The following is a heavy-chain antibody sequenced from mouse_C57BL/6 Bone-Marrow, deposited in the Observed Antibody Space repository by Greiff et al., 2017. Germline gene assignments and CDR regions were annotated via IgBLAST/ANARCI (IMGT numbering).Heavy chain of an antibody. CDR1: GFSLSTFGMG. J-gene: IGHJ4*01. CDR3: ARMGGYDYDDAMDY. Sequence: QVQLKESGPGILQPSQTLSLTCSFSGFSLSTFGMGVGWIRQPSGKGLEWLAHICWDDDKYYNPALKSRLTISKDTSKNQVFLKIANVDTADTATYYCARMGGYDYDDAMDYWGQGTSVTVSS. D-gene: IGHD2-4*01. V-gene: IGHV8-8*01. CDR2: ICWDDDK.